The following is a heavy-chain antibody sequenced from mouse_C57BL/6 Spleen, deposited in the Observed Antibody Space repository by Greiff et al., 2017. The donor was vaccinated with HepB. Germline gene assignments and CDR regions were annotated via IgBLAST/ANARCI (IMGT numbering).Heavy chain of an antibody. CDR3: TSTVVGTRYFDY. J-gene: IGHJ2*01. Sequence: VQLKQSGAELVRPGASVKLSCTASGFNIKDDYMHWVKQRPEQGLEWIGWIDPENGDTEYASKFQGKATITADTSSNTAYLQLSSLTSEDTAVYYCTSTVVGTRYFDYWGQGTTLTVSS. D-gene: IGHD1-1*01. CDR2: IDPENGDT. V-gene: IGHV14-4*01. CDR1: GFNIKDDY.